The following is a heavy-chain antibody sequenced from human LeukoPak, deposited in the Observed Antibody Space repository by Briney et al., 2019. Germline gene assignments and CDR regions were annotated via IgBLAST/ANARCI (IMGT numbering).Heavy chain of an antibody. D-gene: IGHD3-16*02. V-gene: IGHV4-59*01. CDR2: IYYSGST. CDR1: GGSISSYY. Sequence: SETLSLTCTVSGGSISSYYWSWIRQPPGKGLEWIGYIYYSGSTNYNPSLKSRVTISVDTSKNQFSLKLSSVTAADTAVYYCAREEGYRPFDYWGQGTLVTVSS. J-gene: IGHJ4*02. CDR3: AREEGYRPFDY.